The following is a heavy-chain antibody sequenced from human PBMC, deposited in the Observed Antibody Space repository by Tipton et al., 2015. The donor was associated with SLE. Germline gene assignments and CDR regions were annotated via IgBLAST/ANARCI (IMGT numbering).Heavy chain of an antibody. V-gene: IGHV1-3*04. Sequence: QSGAEVKKPGASVKVSCKASGYTFTNYAMHWVRQAPGQKLEWLGWINTGNGNTKYSQKFQGRVTITRDTSASTAYMEPSSLRSEDTAVYYCARDRLDSGSYWGYFYHYYGMDVWGQGTTVTVSS. CDR1: GYTFTNYA. CDR3: ARDRLDSGSYWGYFYHYYGMDV. CDR2: INTGNGNT. J-gene: IGHJ6*02. D-gene: IGHD1-26*01.